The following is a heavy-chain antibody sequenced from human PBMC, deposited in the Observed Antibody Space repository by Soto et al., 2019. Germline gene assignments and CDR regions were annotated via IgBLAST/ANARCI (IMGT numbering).Heavy chain of an antibody. Sequence: SETLSLTCTVSGGSISSSSYYWGWISQPPGEGLEWIGSTYYSGSTYYNPSLKSRVTISVDTSKNQFSLKLSSVTAADTAVYYCARLSGTMIVVVNNWFDPWGQGTLVTVSS. CDR3: ARLSGTMIVVVNNWFDP. CDR2: TYYSGST. V-gene: IGHV4-39*01. CDR1: GGSISSSSYY. D-gene: IGHD3-22*01. J-gene: IGHJ5*02.